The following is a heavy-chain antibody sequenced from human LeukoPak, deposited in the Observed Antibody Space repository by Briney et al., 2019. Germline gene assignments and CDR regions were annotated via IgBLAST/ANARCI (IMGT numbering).Heavy chain of an antibody. J-gene: IGHJ4*02. CDR2: TYYWSKWYY. V-gene: IGHV6-1*01. CDR1: GDSVSSNSVA. Sequence: SQTLSLTCAISGDSVSSNSVAWNWIRQSPSRGLEWLGRTYYWSKWYYDYAVSVRSRITINPDTSRNQFSLQVNSVTPEDTAVYYCARQLGAFDYWGQGTLVTVSS. D-gene: IGHD7-27*01. CDR3: ARQLGAFDY.